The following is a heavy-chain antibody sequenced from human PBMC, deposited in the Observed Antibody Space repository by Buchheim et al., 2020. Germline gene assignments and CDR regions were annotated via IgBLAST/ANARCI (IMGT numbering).Heavy chain of an antibody. V-gene: IGHV3-74*01. CDR1: GFTFSNYW. CDR2: IKSDGSII. D-gene: IGHD3-3*01. J-gene: IGHJ6*02. CDR3: ARVGGGIRVVMSRYGMDV. Sequence: EVQLVESGGGLVQPGGSLRLSCAASGFTFSNYWMHWVRQAPGKGLVWVSRIKSDGSIISYADSVKGRFTISRDNAKNTPSLEMNSLRVEDTAVYYCARVGGGIRVVMSRYGMDVWGPGTT.